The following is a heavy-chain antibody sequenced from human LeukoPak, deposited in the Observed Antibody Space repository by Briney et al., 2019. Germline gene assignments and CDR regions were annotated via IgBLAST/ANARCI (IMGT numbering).Heavy chain of an antibody. Sequence: GGSLRLSCAASGFTFSSYGMHWVRQAPGKGLEWVAVIWYDGSNKYYADSVKGRFTISRDNSKNTLYLQMNSPRAEDTAVYYCAKDAYSGSYYGDYWGQGTLVTVSS. V-gene: IGHV3-30*02. CDR1: GFTFSSYG. D-gene: IGHD1-26*01. CDR3: AKDAYSGSYYGDY. J-gene: IGHJ4*02. CDR2: IWYDGSNK.